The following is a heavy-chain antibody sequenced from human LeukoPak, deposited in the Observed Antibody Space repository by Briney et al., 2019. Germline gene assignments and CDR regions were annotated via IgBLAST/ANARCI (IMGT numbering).Heavy chain of an antibody. D-gene: IGHD5-12*01. CDR3: TRAGGYDNYLDY. CDR2: IRKKAHDWTP. CDR1: GFTLGDYG. Sequence: GGSLRLSCTISGFTLGDYGLNWVRHAPGKGLEWVGFIRKKAHDWTPQYAASVQRRFTIPRDDSKGITYVEMSSLKTEDTAVYYCTRAGGYDNYLDYWGQGTPVTVSS. V-gene: IGHV3-49*04. J-gene: IGHJ4*02.